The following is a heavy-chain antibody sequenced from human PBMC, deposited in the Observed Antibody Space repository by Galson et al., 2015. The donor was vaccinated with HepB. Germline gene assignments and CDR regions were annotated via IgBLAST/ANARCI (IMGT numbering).Heavy chain of an antibody. D-gene: IGHD1-20*01. V-gene: IGHV3-23*01. CDR1: GFTFSSYA. CDR2: ISGSGGST. Sequence: SLRLSCAASGFTFSSYAMSWVRQAPGKGLEWVSAISGSGGSTYYADSVKGRFTISRDNSKNTLYLQMNSLRAEDTAVYYCAKDGLTGTSWFYYYYYMDVWGKGTTVTVSS. CDR3: AKDGLTGTSWFYYYYYMDV. J-gene: IGHJ6*03.